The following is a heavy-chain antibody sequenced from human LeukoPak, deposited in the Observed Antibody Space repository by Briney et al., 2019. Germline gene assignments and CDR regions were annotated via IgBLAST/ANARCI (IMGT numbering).Heavy chain of an antibody. CDR3: AGKRKPDYYGMDV. V-gene: IGHV1-3*01. Sequence: ASVKVSCKASGYTFTSYAMHWVRQAPGQRLEWMGWINAGSGNTKYSQKFQGRVTITRDTSASTAYMELSSLRSEDTAVYYCAGKRKPDYYGMDVWGKGTTVTVSS. J-gene: IGHJ6*04. CDR2: INAGSGNT. CDR1: GYTFTSYA. D-gene: IGHD4-23*01.